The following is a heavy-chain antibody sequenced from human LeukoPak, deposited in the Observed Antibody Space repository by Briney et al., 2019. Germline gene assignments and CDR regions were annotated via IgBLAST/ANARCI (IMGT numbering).Heavy chain of an antibody. V-gene: IGHV3-48*04. CDR3: ATDQGITNY. D-gene: IGHD1-14*01. CDR1: GFIFNDYS. CDR2: ISSRSSTI. J-gene: IGHJ4*02. Sequence: GGSLRLSCVGSGFIFNDYSMNWVRQAPGKGPEWVSYISSRSSTIYYADSVKGRFTISRDNAKNSLYLQMNSLRAEDTAVYYCATDQGITNYWGQGTLVTVSS.